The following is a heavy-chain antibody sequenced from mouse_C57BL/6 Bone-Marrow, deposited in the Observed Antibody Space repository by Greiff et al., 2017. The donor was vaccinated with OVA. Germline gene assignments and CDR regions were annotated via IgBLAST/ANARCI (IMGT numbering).Heavy chain of an antibody. Sequence: EVQGVESGGGLVKPGGSLKLSCAASGFTFSSYAMSWVRQTPEKRLEWVATISDGGSYTYYPDNVKGRFTISRDNAKNNLYLQMSHLKSEDTAMYYCAIITTVVAPYWGQGTTLTVSS. V-gene: IGHV5-4*01. CDR3: AIITTVVAPY. J-gene: IGHJ2*01. CDR2: ISDGGSYT. CDR1: GFTFSSYA. D-gene: IGHD1-1*01.